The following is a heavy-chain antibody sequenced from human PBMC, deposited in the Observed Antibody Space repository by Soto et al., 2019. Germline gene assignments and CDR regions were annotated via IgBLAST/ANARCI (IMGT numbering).Heavy chain of an antibody. CDR3: ARVTVEVVAANDY. CDR2: ISSTSSTI. Sequence: GGSLRLSCASSGFTFSAFSMNWVRQAPGKGLEWVSYISSTSSTIYYADSVKGRFTISRDNAKNSLYLQMNSLRAEDTAVYYCARVTVEVVAANDYWGQGTLVTVSS. CDR1: GFTFSAFS. V-gene: IGHV3-48*01. D-gene: IGHD2-15*01. J-gene: IGHJ4*02.